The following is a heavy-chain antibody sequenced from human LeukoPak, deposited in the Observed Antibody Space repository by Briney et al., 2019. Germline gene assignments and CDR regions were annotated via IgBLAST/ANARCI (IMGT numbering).Heavy chain of an antibody. CDR1: GFTFSRHN. CDR2: ISTSSSYI. Sequence: GGSLRLSCAASGFTFSRHNMNWVRQAPGKGLEWVSSISTSSSYIYYADSVKGRFTISRDNAKNSLYLQMNSLRPEDTAVYYCARAYSETYGLSYYYMDVWGKGTTVTISS. J-gene: IGHJ6*03. D-gene: IGHD1-26*01. CDR3: ARAYSETYGLSYYYMDV. V-gene: IGHV3-21*01.